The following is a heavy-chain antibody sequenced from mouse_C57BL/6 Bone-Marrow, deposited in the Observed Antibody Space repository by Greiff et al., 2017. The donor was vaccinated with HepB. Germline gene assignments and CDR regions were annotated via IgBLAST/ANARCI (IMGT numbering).Heavy chain of an antibody. Sequence: QVTLKVSGPGILQSSQTLSLTCSFSGFSLSTSGMGVSWIRQPSGKGLEWLAHIYWDDDKRYNPSLKSRLTISKDTSRNQVFLKITSVDTADTATYYCAYYYYGSSYDWYFDVWGTGTTVTVSS. CDR1: GFSLSTSGMG. CDR3: AYYYYGSSYDWYFDV. V-gene: IGHV8-12*01. CDR2: IYWDDDK. J-gene: IGHJ1*03. D-gene: IGHD1-1*01.